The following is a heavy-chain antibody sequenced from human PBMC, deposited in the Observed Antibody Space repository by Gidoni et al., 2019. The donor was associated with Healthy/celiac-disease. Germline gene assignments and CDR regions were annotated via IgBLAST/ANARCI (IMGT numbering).Heavy chain of an antibody. J-gene: IGHJ3*02. CDR2: ISSSSSYI. CDR1: GFTFSSYS. Sequence: EVQLVESGGGLVKPGGSLRLSCAASGFTFSSYSMNWARQAPGKGLEWVSSISSSSSYIYYADSVKGRFTISRDNAKNSLYLQMNSLRAEDTAVYYCARVGPNDAFDIWGQGTMVTVSS. CDR3: ARVGPNDAFDI. V-gene: IGHV3-21*01.